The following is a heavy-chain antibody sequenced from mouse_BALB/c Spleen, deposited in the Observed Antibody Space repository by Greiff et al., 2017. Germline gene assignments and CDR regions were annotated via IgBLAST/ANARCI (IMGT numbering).Heavy chain of an antibody. CDR1: GYTFTSYW. CDR2: INPSTGYT. V-gene: IGHV1-7*01. CDR3: ASNYGYGGYAMDY. J-gene: IGHJ4*01. Sequence: QVQLKESGAELAKPGASVKMSCKASGYTFTSYWMHWVKQRPGQGLEWIGYINPSTGYTEYNQKFKDKATLTADKSSSTAYMQLSSLTSEDSAVYYCASNYGYGGYAMDYWGQGTSVTVSS. D-gene: IGHD1-2*01.